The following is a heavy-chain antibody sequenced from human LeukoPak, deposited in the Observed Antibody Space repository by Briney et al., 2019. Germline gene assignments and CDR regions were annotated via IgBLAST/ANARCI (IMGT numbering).Heavy chain of an antibody. CDR3: ARDLSYYYYYYMDV. CDR2: IYSGGST. V-gene: IGHV3-66*02. J-gene: IGHJ6*03. CDR1: EFSVGSNY. Sequence: GGSLRLSCAASEFSVGSNYMTWVRQAPGKGLEWVSLIYSGGSTYYADSVKGRFTISGDNSKNTLYLQMNSLRAEDTAVYYCARDLSYYYYYYMDVWGKGPRSPSP.